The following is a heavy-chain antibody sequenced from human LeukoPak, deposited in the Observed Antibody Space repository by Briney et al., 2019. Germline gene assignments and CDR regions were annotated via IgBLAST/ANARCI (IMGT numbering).Heavy chain of an antibody. J-gene: IGHJ6*03. D-gene: IGHD2-21*02. CDR1: RFTFSNYG. V-gene: IGHV3-30*02. CDR2: IRYDGSNK. CDR3: ARNGAPVVTAITPYYYYMDV. Sequence: GGSLRLSCAASRFTFSNYGMHWVRQAPGKGLEWVAFIRYDGSNKYYADSVKGRFTISRDNARNSLYLQMNSLRAEDTAVYYCARNGAPVVTAITPYYYYMDVWGKGTTVTVSS.